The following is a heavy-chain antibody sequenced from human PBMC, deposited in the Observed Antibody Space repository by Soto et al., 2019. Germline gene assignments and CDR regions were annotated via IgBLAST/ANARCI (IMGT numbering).Heavy chain of an antibody. Sequence: ASVKVSCKASGYTFTSYGISWARQAPGQGLEWMGWISAYNGNTNYAQKLQGRVTMTTDTSTSTAYMELRSLRSDDTAVYYCAVYCSGGSCYRGGGGYYGMDVWGQGTTVTVSS. D-gene: IGHD2-15*01. J-gene: IGHJ6*02. CDR3: AVYCSGGSCYRGGGGYYGMDV. CDR1: GYTFTSYG. V-gene: IGHV1-18*04. CDR2: ISAYNGNT.